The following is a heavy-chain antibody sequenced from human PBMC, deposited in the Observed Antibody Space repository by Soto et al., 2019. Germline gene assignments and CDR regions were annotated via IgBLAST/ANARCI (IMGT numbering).Heavy chain of an antibody. D-gene: IGHD3-10*01. CDR1: GYSFTSYW. Sequence: LGESLKISCKGSGYSFTSYWIGWVRQMPGKGLEWMGIIYPGDSDTRYSPSFQGQVTISADKSISTAYLQWSSLKASDTAMYYCARHGKTMVRHRHYYYYGMDVWGQGTTVTVSS. CDR3: ARHGKTMVRHRHYYYYGMDV. J-gene: IGHJ6*02. CDR2: IYPGDSDT. V-gene: IGHV5-51*01.